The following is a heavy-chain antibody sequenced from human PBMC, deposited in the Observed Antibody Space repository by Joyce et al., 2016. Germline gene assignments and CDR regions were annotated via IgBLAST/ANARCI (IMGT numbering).Heavy chain of an antibody. CDR1: GFTFSNYG. J-gene: IGHJ4*02. D-gene: IGHD3-9*01. V-gene: IGHV3-30*03. CDR3: AGGILTGYFDY. CDR2: KSYDGNNK. Sequence: QGQLVESGGGVVQPGRSLRLSCAASGFTFSNYGMHWVRQAPGKGLEWVAVKSYDGNNKHDGGSVKGRFAISRDNAKNTLYLQMNSLRAEDTAVYYCAGGILTGYFDYWGQGTLVTVSS.